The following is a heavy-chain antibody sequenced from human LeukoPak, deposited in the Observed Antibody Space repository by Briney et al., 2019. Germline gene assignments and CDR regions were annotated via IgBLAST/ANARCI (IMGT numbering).Heavy chain of an antibody. J-gene: IGHJ3*02. CDR2: ISSSSSYI. CDR1: GFTFSSYS. CDR3: ARDRGSGTYDAFDI. D-gene: IGHD1-26*01. Sequence: GGSLRLSCAASGFTFSSYSMNWVRQAPGKGLEWVSSISSSSSYIYYADSVKGRSTVSRDNAKNSLYLQMNSLRAEDTAVYYCARDRGSGTYDAFDIWGQGTMVTVSS. V-gene: IGHV3-21*01.